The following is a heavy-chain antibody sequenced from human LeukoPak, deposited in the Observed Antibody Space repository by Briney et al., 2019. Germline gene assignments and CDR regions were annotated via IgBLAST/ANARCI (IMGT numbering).Heavy chain of an antibody. CDR3: ARTPAREPVEHYFDY. CDR1: GFTLSGHW. J-gene: IGHJ4*02. V-gene: IGHV3-74*01. Sequence: QPGGSLRLSCVASGFTLSGHWMHWVRQAPGKGLVWVSRINSDESTTVYADSVKGRFTISRDNAKNTLYLQMNSLRAEDTAVYYCARTPAREPVEHYFDYWGQGTLVTVSS. CDR2: INSDESTT. D-gene: IGHD1-1*01.